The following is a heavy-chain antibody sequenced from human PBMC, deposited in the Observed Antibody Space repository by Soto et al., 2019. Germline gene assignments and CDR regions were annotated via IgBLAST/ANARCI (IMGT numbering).Heavy chain of an antibody. D-gene: IGHD2-2*01. V-gene: IGHV1-69*06. CDR1: GGTFSSYA. Sequence: ASGKVSCKASGGTFSSYAISWVRQAPGQGLEWMGGIIPIFGTANYAQKFQGRVTITADKSTSTAYMELSSLRSEDTAVYYCARSVLVDWSSTSCYGSLDYWGQGSLVTVSS. CDR2: IIPIFGTA. CDR3: ARSVLVDWSSTSCYGSLDY. J-gene: IGHJ4*02.